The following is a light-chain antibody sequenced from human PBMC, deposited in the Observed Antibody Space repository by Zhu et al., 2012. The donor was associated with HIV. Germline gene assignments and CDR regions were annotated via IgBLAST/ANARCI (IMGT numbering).Light chain of an antibody. CDR2: DAS. CDR3: QHYVPSPMYT. CDR1: QSVSSN. Sequence: EIVLTQSPATLSVSPGERATLSCRASQSVSSNLAWYQQKPGQAPRLLIYDASTRATGIPARFSGSGSGTDFTLTISRLEPEDFAVYYCQHYVPSPMYTFGLGDQAGDQT. J-gene: IGKJ2*01. V-gene: IGKV3-15*01.